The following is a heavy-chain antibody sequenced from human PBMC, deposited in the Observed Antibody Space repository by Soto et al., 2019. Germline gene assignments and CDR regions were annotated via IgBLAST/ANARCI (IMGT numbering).Heavy chain of an antibody. D-gene: IGHD3-16*02. CDR2: IYWDDDK. J-gene: IGHJ3*01. CDR3: AHARLIDDAFDL. Sequence: QITLKESGPTLVKPTQTLTLTCTFSGFPLTTNGEGVGWIRQPPGKALEWLALIYWDDDKRHRPSLKSRLTIPKHTSDNQVVLTMTNMDPVDTATYYCAHARLIDDAFDLWVQGTMVTVSS. CDR1: GFPLTTNGEG. V-gene: IGHV2-5*02.